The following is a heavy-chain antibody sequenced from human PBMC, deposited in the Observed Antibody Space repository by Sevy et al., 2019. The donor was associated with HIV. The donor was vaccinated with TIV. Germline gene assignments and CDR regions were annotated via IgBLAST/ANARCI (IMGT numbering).Heavy chain of an antibody. Sequence: RGCLRLSCAASGFSFGSYEMNWVRQAPGKGLEWVSYISHSGSTISYSDSVRGRFTISRDNARNSLYLQMNSLRAEDTAVYYCARDLPPSATTVPHFDCWGQGTLVTVSS. CDR2: ISHSGSTI. CDR3: ARDLPPSATTVPHFDC. D-gene: IGHD4-17*01. CDR1: GFSFGSYE. V-gene: IGHV3-48*03. J-gene: IGHJ4*02.